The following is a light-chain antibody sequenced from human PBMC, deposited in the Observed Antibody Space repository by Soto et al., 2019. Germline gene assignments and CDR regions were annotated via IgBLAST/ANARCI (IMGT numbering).Light chain of an antibody. V-gene: IGKV1-5*01. CDR1: QNVAYF. Sequence: DIQMTQSPSSLSAPVGDRLPITSQASQNVAYFLNWYRQKPGQAPELLIYAASSLQSGVPARFSGSGSGTEFTLTISSLQPDDFATYYCQHYNSYSEAFGQGTKVDI. CDR3: QHYNSYSEA. CDR2: AAS. J-gene: IGKJ1*01.